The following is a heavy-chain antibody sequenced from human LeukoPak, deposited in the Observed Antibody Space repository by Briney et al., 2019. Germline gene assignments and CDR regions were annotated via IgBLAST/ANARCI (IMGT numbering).Heavy chain of an antibody. CDR3: ARDVSGRPYYYYYYMDV. Sequence: GGSLRLSCAASGFTFDDYGMSWVRQAPGKGREWVSGINWNGGSTGYADSVKGRFTISRDNAKNSLYLQMNSLRAEDTALYYCARDVSGRPYYYYYYMDVWGKGTTVTVSS. V-gene: IGHV3-20*04. J-gene: IGHJ6*03. CDR2: INWNGGST. D-gene: IGHD5-12*01. CDR1: GFTFDDYG.